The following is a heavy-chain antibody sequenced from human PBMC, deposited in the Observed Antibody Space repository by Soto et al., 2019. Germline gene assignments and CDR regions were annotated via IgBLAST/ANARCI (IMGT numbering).Heavy chain of an antibody. CDR3: AHSLIPNWGSRGAFDY. D-gene: IGHD7-27*01. CDR2: IYWDDDK. V-gene: IGHV2-5*02. J-gene: IGHJ4*02. Sequence: QITLKESGPTLVKPTQTLTLTCTFSGFSLSTSGVGVGWIRQPPGKALEWLALIYWDDDKRYSPSLKSRLTITXDTXKXRVVLTMTNMDPVDTATYYCAHSLIPNWGSRGAFDYWGQGTLVTVSS. CDR1: GFSLSTSGVG.